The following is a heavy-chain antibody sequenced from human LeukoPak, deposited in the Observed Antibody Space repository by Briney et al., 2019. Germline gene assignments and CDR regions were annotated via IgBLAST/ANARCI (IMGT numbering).Heavy chain of an antibody. J-gene: IGHJ4*02. CDR2: LYASGIT. CDR3: AAKGNGYTGIYVFAH. D-gene: IGHD1-26*01. V-gene: IGHV3-66*01. Sequence: GGSLRLSCAASGFGVSVNYMSWVRQAPGRGLEWVSVLYASGITKYADSVKGRFTISRDTSDNTLNLQMNDLGAEDSAVYYCAAKGNGYTGIYVFAHWGQGALVTVSS. CDR1: GFGVSVNY.